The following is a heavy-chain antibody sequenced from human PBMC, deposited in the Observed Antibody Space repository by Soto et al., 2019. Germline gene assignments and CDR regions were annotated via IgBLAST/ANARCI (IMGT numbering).Heavy chain of an antibody. CDR3: AKERGGRECSVTSCGFFHYGMDV. Sequence: PSETLSLTCTVSGATFSRGDYFWTWLRQPPGKGLEGIGYNYSSGTTNYNPALNRRVTISRDTTRSYFSLKLTSVTAADTAIYYCAKERGGRECSVTSCGFFHYGMDVWGQGTTVTVSS. CDR1: GATFSRGDYF. V-gene: IGHV4-61*03. D-gene: IGHD2-2*01. CDR2: NYSSGTT. J-gene: IGHJ6*02.